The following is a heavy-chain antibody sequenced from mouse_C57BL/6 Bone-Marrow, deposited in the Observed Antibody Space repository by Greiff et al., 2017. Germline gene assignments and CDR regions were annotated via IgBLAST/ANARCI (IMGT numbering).Heavy chain of an antibody. J-gene: IGHJ3*01. CDR2: ISSLGNSI. V-gene: IGHV5-15*01. CDR3: ARQADYDVGFDY. D-gene: IGHD2-4*01. CDR1: GFTFSDYG. Sequence: EVKLVESGGGLVKPGGSLKLSCAASGFTFSDYGMSWVRQAPGKGLEWVAIISSLGNSIYYADTVKGRFTISRENAKNTLYLEMSSLRSEDTAMYYCARQADYDVGFDYWGQGTLVTVSA.